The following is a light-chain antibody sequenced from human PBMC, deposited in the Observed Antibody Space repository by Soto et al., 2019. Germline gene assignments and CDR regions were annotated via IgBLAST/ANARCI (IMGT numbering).Light chain of an antibody. Sequence: DIQMTQSPYTLSASVGDRVTITCRASQSISSWLAWYQQKPGKAPKLLIYKASSLESGVPSRFSGSGSGTEFALTISSLQPDDFATYYTQQYNNYSWTFGKGTKVEIK. CDR1: QSISSW. V-gene: IGKV1-5*03. CDR3: QQYNNYSWT. CDR2: KAS. J-gene: IGKJ1*01.